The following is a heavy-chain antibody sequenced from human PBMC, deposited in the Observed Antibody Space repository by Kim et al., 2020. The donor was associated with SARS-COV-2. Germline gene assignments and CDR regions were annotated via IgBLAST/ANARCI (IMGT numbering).Heavy chain of an antibody. Sequence: EWVSGISGSGGSGGSTHYSDSVKGRFTISRDNSKNTLYLQMNSLRAEDTALYYCVSRNYYDSSGYYLYYFDFWGQGTLVTVSS. D-gene: IGHD3-22*01. CDR3: VSRNYYDSSGYYLYYFDF. V-gene: IGHV3-23*01. CDR2: ISGSGGSGGST. J-gene: IGHJ4*02.